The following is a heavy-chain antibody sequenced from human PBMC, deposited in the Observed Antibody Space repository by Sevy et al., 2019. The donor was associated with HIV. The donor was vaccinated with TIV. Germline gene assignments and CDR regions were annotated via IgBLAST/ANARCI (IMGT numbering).Heavy chain of an antibody. Sequence: GGSLRLSCAASGFTFSTYSMNWVRQAPGKGLEWVSSISSSSTYIYYADSVKGRFTISRNNAKNSLFLQMNSLRAEDTPVYFFARMDYGAYEITREYYMGVGAKGPRSPSP. CDR2: ISSSSTYI. V-gene: IGHV3-21*01. CDR3: ARMDYGAYEITREYYMGV. J-gene: IGHJ6*03. D-gene: IGHD4-17*01. CDR1: GFTFSTYS.